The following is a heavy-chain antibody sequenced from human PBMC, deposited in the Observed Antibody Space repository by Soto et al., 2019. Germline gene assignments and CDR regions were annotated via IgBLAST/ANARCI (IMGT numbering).Heavy chain of an antibody. Sequence: GASVKVSCKASGYTFTGYYMHWVRQAPGQGLEWMGWINPNSGGTNYAQKFQGWVTMTRDTSISTAYMELSRLRSDDTAVYYCARGASLVPAAGTGPWFDPWGQGTLVTVSS. CDR1: GYTFTGYY. J-gene: IGHJ5*02. V-gene: IGHV1-2*04. CDR3: ARGASLVPAAGTGPWFDP. D-gene: IGHD6-13*01. CDR2: INPNSGGT.